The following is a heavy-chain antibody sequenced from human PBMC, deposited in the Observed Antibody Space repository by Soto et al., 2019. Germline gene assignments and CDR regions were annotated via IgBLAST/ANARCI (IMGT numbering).Heavy chain of an antibody. D-gene: IGHD6-6*01. J-gene: IGHJ4*02. Sequence: VWSLRLSCASSGFTFSSYAMSWVRQAPGKGLEWVSAISGSGGSTYYADSVKGRFTISRDNSKNTLYLQMNSLRAEDTAVYYCAKAPRPSSIAARTYFDYWGQGTLVTVSS. CDR1: GFTFSSYA. CDR3: AKAPRPSSIAARTYFDY. CDR2: ISGSGGST. V-gene: IGHV3-23*01.